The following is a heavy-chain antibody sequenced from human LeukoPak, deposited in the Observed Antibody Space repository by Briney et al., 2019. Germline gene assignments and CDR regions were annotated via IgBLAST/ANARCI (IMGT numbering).Heavy chain of an antibody. D-gene: IGHD6-19*01. V-gene: IGHV4-30-4*01. CDR1: GGSISSGDYY. CDR2: IYYSGST. Sequence: SETLSLTCTVSGGSISSGDYYWSWIRQPPGKGLEWIGYIYYSGSTYYNPSLKSRVTISVDTSKNQFSLKLSSVTAADTAVYYCARGHSSGWYVNWGQGTLVTVSS. J-gene: IGHJ4*02. CDR3: ARGHSSGWYVN.